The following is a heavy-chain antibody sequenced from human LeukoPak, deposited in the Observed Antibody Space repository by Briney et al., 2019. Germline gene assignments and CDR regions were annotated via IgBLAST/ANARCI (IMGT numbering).Heavy chain of an antibody. CDR2: IYSGGST. CDR1: GFTVSSNY. CDR3: AREGSGYDPYFDY. Sequence: GGSLRLSCAASGFTVSSNYMSWVRQAPGKGLEWVSVIYSGGSTYYADSVKGRFTISRDNSKNTLCLQMNSLRAEDTAVYYWAREGSGYDPYFDYWGQGTLVTVSS. V-gene: IGHV3-66*01. D-gene: IGHD5-12*01. J-gene: IGHJ4*02.